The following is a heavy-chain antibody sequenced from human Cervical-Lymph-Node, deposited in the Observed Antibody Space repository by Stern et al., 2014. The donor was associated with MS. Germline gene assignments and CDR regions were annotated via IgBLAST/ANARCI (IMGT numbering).Heavy chain of an antibody. V-gene: IGHV3-48*02. D-gene: IGHD3-9*01. Sequence: EVQLVESGGGLVQPGGSLRLSCAASGFTFSTYSMNWVRQAPGRGLEWVSYISGSSSSIYYADSVKGRFTISRDNAKNSLYLQMNSLRDDDTAVYYCARARVMLTTGFDYWGQGTLVTVSS. J-gene: IGHJ4*02. CDR3: ARARVMLTTGFDY. CDR1: GFTFSTYS. CDR2: ISGSSSSI.